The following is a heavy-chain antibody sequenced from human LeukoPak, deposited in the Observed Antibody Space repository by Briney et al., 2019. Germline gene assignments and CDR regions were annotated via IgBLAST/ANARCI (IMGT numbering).Heavy chain of an antibody. V-gene: IGHV3-23*01. D-gene: IGHD3-9*01. J-gene: IGHJ4*02. CDR3: AKEPYYDILTGYFQAGPLRGYFDY. CDR2: ISGSGGST. CDR1: GFTFSSYA. Sequence: GGSLRLSCAASGFTFSSYAMSWVRQAPGKGLEWVSAISGSGGSTYYADSVKGRFTISRDNSKNTLYLQMNSLRAEDTAVYYCAKEPYYDILTGYFQAGPLRGYFDYWGQGTLVTVSS.